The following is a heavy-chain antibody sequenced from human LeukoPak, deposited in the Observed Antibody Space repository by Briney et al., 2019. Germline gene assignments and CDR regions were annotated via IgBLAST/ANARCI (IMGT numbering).Heavy chain of an antibody. D-gene: IGHD6-13*01. V-gene: IGHV3-30*02. CDR2: IRYDGSNK. Sequence: GGSLRLSCAASGFAFNSYAMNWVRQAPGKGLEWVAFIRYDGSNKYYADSVKGRFTISRDNSKNTLYLQMNSLRAEVTAVYYCAKSRVSSWPDAFDIWGQGTMVTVSS. J-gene: IGHJ3*02. CDR3: AKSRVSSWPDAFDI. CDR1: GFAFNSYA.